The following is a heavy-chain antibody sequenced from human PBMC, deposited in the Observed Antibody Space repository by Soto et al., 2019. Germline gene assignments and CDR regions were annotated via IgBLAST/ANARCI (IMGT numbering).Heavy chain of an antibody. Sequence: QLQLQESGPGLVKPSETLSLTCTVSGGSISSSSYYWGWIRQPPGKGLEWIGSIYYSGSTYYNPSLKSRVPKSVATSNNQFSLRLSSVNAADTAVYYCASLGDYDFWSGYYTGTGIDYWGQGTLVTVSS. V-gene: IGHV4-39*01. CDR2: IYYSGST. J-gene: IGHJ4*02. CDR1: GGSISSSSYY. CDR3: ASLGDYDFWSGYYTGTGIDY. D-gene: IGHD3-3*01.